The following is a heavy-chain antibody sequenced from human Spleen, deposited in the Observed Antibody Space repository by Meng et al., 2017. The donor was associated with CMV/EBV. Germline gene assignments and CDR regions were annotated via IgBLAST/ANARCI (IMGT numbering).Heavy chain of an antibody. Sequence: QVQLVHFGSELKKPGASVKVACKASGYTFTSYDINWVRQATGQGLEWMGWMNPNSGNTGYAQKFQGRVTMTRDTSISTAYMELSSLRSEDTAVYCCARGLGSSGTPPDYWGQGTLVTVSS. V-gene: IGHV1-8*01. CDR2: MNPNSGNT. J-gene: IGHJ4*02. CDR3: ARGLGSSGTPPDY. D-gene: IGHD6-25*01. CDR1: GYTFTSYD.